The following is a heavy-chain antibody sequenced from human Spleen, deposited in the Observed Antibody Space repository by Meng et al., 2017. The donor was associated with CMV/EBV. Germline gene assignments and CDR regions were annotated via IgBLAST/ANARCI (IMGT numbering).Heavy chain of an antibody. CDR1: GHTFTDYY. V-gene: IGHV1-2*02. J-gene: IGHJ4*02. CDR2: ISPDSGGT. Sequence: ASVKVSCKASGHTFTDYYIHWVRQAPGQGLEWMGWISPDSGGTNYAREFQGSVTMTRDTSISTAYMELSRLRSDDTALYYCARDPGLTGYDYWGQGTLVTVSS. D-gene: IGHD1-14*01. CDR3: ARDPGLTGYDY.